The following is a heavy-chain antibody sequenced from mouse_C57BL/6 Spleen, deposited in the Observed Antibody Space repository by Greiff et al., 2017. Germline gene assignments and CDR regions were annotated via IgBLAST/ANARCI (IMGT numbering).Heavy chain of an antibody. CDR2: IWSGGST. J-gene: IGHJ4*01. CDR1: GFSLTSYG. Sequence: VKLVESGPGLVQPSQSLSITCTVSGFSLTSYGVHWVRQSPGKGLEWLGVIWSGGSTDYNAAFISRLSISKDNSKSQVFFKMNSLQADDTAIYYCARKGGNVLLRMDYAMDYWGQGTSVTVSS. D-gene: IGHD1-1*01. V-gene: IGHV2-2*01. CDR3: ARKGGNVLLRMDYAMDY.